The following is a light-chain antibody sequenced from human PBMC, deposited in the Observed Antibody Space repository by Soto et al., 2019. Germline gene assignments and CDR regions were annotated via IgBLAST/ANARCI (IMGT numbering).Light chain of an antibody. Sequence: QSVLTQPPSASGSPGQSVTISCTGTSSDVGGYNYVSWYQQHPGKAPKLMIYDVSKRPSGVPDRFSGSKSGNTASLTVSGLQAEDEADYYCISYSGSNNFVVFGGGTKLTVL. CDR2: DVS. CDR3: ISYSGSNNFVV. CDR1: SSDVGGYNY. V-gene: IGLV2-8*01. J-gene: IGLJ2*01.